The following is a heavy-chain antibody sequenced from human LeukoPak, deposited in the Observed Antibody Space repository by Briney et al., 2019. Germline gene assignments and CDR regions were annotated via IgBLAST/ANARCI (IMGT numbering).Heavy chain of an antibody. CDR2: IYDSGST. J-gene: IGHJ2*01. CDR3: ARGPTSYFDL. Sequence: PSETLSLTCTVSGGSIRSSYYYWGWIRQPPGKGLEWIGSIYDSGSTYYNPSLKSRVTISVDTSKNQFSLKLSSVTAADTAVYYCARGPTSYFDLWGRGTLVTVSS. CDR1: GGSIRSSYYY. V-gene: IGHV4-39*01.